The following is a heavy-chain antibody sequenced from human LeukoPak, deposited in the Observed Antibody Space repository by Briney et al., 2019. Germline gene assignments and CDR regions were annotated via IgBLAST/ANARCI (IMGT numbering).Heavy chain of an antibody. V-gene: IGHV3-21*01. Sequence: AGGSLRLSCAASGFTFSSYSMNWVRQAPGKGLEWVSSISSSSSYIYYADSVKGRFTISRDNAKNSLYLQMNSLRAEDTAVYYCARGPHAGYYDSSGYYLNDYWGQGTLVTVSS. D-gene: IGHD3-22*01. J-gene: IGHJ4*02. CDR1: GFTFSSYS. CDR2: ISSSSSYI. CDR3: ARGPHAGYYDSSGYYLNDY.